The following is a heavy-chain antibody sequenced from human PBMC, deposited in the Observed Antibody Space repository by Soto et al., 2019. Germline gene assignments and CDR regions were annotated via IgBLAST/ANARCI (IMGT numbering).Heavy chain of an antibody. V-gene: IGHV1-3*01. CDR2: INAGNGNT. CDR3: ARDRTYYDILTGYHSLYNWFDP. Sequence: QVQLVQSGAEVKKPGASVKVSCKASGYTFTSYAMHWVRQAPGQRREWMGWINAGNGNTKYSQKYQGRVTITLDTSPSTAYKGLSRLRSEDTAVYYCARDRTYYDILTGYHSLYNWFDPWGQGTLVTVSS. D-gene: IGHD3-9*01. CDR1: GYTFTSYA. J-gene: IGHJ5*02.